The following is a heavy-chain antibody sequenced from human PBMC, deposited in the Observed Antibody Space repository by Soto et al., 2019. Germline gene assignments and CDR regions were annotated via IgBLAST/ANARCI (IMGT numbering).Heavy chain of an antibody. J-gene: IGHJ6*02. Sequence: QVQLQESGPGLVKPSETLFLTCTVSGGSMSSYYWSWVRQPAGKGLEWLGHIYTSGSIVYNPSLKRRLTMSVDTSKNQFSLKLTSVTAADTAVYFCAGDQGYYYDGADVWGQGTTVTVSS. CDR2: IYTSGSI. V-gene: IGHV4-4*07. CDR3: AGDQGYYYDGADV. CDR1: GGSMSSYY.